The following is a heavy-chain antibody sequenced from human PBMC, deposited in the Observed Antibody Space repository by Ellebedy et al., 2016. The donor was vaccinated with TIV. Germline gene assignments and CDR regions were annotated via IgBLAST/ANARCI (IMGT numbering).Heavy chain of an antibody. CDR1: GFTFSSYA. J-gene: IGHJ4*02. D-gene: IGHD6-19*01. CDR2: ISYDGSNK. V-gene: IGHV3-30-3*01. CDR3: ARETTLYSSGWYPYYFDY. Sequence: GGSLRLSXAASGFTFSSYAMHWVRQAPGKGLEWVAVISYDGSNKYYADSVKGRFTISRDNSKNTLYLQMNSLRAEDTAVYYCARETTLYSSGWYPYYFDYWGQGTLVTVSS.